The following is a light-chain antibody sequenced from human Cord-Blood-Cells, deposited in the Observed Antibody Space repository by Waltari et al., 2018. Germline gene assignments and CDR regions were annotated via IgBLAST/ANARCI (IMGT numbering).Light chain of an antibody. J-gene: IGLJ1*01. V-gene: IGLV1-40*01. CDR1: SSNIGAGSD. CDR2: GNS. Sequence: QSVLTQPPSVSWAPGQRVTISCPGSSSNIGAGSDVHWYQQRPGTAPKLLIYGNSNRPSGVPDRFSGSKSGTSASLAITGLQAEDEADYYCQSYDSSLSGYVFGTGTKVTVL. CDR3: QSYDSSLSGYV.